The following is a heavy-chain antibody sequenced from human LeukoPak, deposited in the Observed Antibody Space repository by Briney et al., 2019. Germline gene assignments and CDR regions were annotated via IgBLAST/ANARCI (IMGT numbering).Heavy chain of an antibody. V-gene: IGHV4-34*01. D-gene: IGHD4-23*01. CDR2: INHSGST. J-gene: IGHJ4*02. CDR3: ARGPPVGGNSDFDY. CDR1: GGSFSGYY. Sequence: SETLSLTCAVYGGSFSGYYWSWIRQPPGKGLEWIGEINHSGSTNYNPSLKSRVTISVDTSKNQFSLKLSSVTAADTAVYYCARGPPVGGNSDFDYWGQGTLVTVSS.